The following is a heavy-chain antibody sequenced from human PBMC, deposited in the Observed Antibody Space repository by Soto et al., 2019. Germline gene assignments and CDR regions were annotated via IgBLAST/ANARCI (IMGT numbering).Heavy chain of an antibody. J-gene: IGHJ5*02. CDR2: INSDGSST. CDR3: ARDRVGSAWFDP. D-gene: IGHD2-2*01. CDR1: GFTFSSYW. Sequence: PGGSLRLSCAAYGFTFSSYWMHWVRQAPGKGLVWVSRINSDGSSTSYADSVKGRFTISRDNAKNTLYLQMNSLRAEDTAVYYCARDRVGSAWFDPWGQGTLVTVSS. V-gene: IGHV3-74*01.